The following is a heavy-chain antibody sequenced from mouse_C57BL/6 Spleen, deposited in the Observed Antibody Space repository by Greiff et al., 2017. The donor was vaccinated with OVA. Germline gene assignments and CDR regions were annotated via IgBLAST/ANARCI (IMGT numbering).Heavy chain of an antibody. CDR3: TRLLLGYFDV. D-gene: IGHD2-1*01. CDR1: GYTFTDYE. V-gene: IGHV1-15*01. Sequence: LVESGAELVRPGASVTLSCKASGYTFTDYEMHWVKQTPVHGLEWIGAIDPETGGTAYNQKFKGKAILTADKSSSTAYMELRSLTSEDSAVYYCTRLLLGYFDVWGTGTTVTVSS. CDR2: IDPETGGT. J-gene: IGHJ1*03.